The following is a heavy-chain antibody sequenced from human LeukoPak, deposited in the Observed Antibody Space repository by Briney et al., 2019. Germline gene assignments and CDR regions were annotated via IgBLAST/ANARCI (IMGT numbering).Heavy chain of an antibody. CDR3: AKDYYYDSSGYYYFDDAFDI. CDR2: ISGSGGST. J-gene: IGHJ3*02. V-gene: IGHV3-23*01. Sequence: GGSLRLSCAASGFTFSSYGMSWVRQAPGKGLEWVSAISGSGGSTYYADSVKGRFTISRDNSKNTLYLQMNSLRAEDTAVYYCAKDYYYDSSGYYYFDDAFDIWGQGTLVTVSS. D-gene: IGHD3-22*01. CDR1: GFTFSSYG.